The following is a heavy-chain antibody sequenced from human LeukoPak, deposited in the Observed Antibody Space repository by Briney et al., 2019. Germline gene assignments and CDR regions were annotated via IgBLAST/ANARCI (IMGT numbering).Heavy chain of an antibody. Sequence: PGGSLRLSCAASGFTFSNYAMSWVRQAPGKGLGWGSAISGSGGSTYYADTVKGRLTISRDNSKSTLYLQMYSLRAEDTAVYYCAKKSGYYDSSGYTFDYWGQGTLVTVSS. J-gene: IGHJ4*02. V-gene: IGHV3-23*01. CDR3: AKKSGYYDSSGYTFDY. D-gene: IGHD3-22*01. CDR2: ISGSGGST. CDR1: GFTFSNYA.